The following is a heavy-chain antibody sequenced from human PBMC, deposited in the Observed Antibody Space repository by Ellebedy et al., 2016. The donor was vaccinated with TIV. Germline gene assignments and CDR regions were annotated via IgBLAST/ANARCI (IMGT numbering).Heavy chain of an antibody. D-gene: IGHD5-18*01. V-gene: IGHV4-59*08. CDR1: GGSISSYY. J-gene: IGHJ4*02. CDR3: ARGIQLWLQDPHFDY. CDR2: LYYSGST. Sequence: MPSETLSLTCTVSGGSISSYYWSWSRQPPGKGLEWIGYLYYSGSTNYNPSLKSRVTISVDTSKNQFSLKLSSVTAADTAVYYCARGIQLWLQDPHFDYWGQGTLVTVSS.